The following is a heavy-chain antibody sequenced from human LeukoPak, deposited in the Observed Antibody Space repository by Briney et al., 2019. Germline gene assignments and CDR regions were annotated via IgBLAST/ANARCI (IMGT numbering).Heavy chain of an antibody. Sequence: ASVKVSRKASGYTFINYGISWVRQAPGRGLEWMGWMNVYSNTSSAQNLQGRVTMTTDTPTSTAYMELRSLRADDTAVYYCARGGPFDYVKYYPDVWGKGNTDIVSS. CDR3: ARGGPFDYVKYYPDV. J-gene: IGHJ6*03. CDR2: MNVYSNT. D-gene: IGHD4-17*01. V-gene: IGHV1-18*01. CDR1: GYTFINYG.